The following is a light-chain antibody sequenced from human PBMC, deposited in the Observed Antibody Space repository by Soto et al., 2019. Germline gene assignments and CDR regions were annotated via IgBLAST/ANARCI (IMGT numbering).Light chain of an antibody. V-gene: IGKV3-11*01. Sequence: EIVLTQSPATLSLSRGERATLSCRASQSVSSYLAWYQQKPGQAPRLLIYDASNRATGIPARFSGSGSGTDFTLTISSLEPEDFAVYYCQQRSNWPRGFTFGPGTKVDIK. CDR3: QQRSNWPRGFT. CDR1: QSVSSY. CDR2: DAS. J-gene: IGKJ3*01.